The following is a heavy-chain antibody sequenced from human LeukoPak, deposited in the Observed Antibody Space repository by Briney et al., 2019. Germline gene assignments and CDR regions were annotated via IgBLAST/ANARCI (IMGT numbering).Heavy chain of an antibody. CDR2: IYRGGST. J-gene: IGHJ4*02. D-gene: IGHD3-3*01. CDR1: GFTFSDYY. Sequence: PGGSLRLSCAASGFTFSDYYMSWVRQAPGKGLEWVSVIYRGGSTYYADSVKGRFTISRDNSKNTLYLQMNSLRGEDTAVYYCARDRYDFWSGTLDYWGQGTLVTVSS. CDR3: ARDRYDFWSGTLDY. V-gene: IGHV3-66*01.